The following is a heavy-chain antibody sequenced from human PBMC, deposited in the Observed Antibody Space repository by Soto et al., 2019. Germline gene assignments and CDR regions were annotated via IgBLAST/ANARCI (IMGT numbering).Heavy chain of an antibody. J-gene: IGHJ4*02. V-gene: IGHV3-23*01. CDR3: AKELVNSGWTYFDY. CDR1: GFTFNTYA. CDR2: ISDSGGRT. Sequence: GSLRLSCAASGFTFNTYAMSWVRQAPGKGLEWVSAISDSGGRTYYADSVKGRFTISRDNSKNTLYLQMNSLRAEDTAVYFCAKELVNSGWTYFDYWGQGTLVTVSS. D-gene: IGHD6-19*01.